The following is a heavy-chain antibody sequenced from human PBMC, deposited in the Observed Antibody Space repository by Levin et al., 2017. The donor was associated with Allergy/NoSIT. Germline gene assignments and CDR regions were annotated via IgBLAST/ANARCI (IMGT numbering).Heavy chain of an antibody. D-gene: IGHD3-9*01. V-gene: IGHV4-34*01. J-gene: IGHJ6*02. CDR3: ARVRVILTGYYRGSQAAYYYGMDV. Sequence: SETLSLTCAVYGGSFSDYSWDWIRQPPGKGLEWIGEVNHSGGTGYNPSLKSRVTISVDTSKNQFSLKLNYVTAADTAVYYCARVRVILTGYYRGSQAAYYYGMDVWGQGTTVTVSS. CDR2: VNHSGGT. CDR1: GGSFSDYS.